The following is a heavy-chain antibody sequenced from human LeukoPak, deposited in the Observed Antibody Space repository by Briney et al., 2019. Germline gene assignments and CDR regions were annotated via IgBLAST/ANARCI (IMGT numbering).Heavy chain of an antibody. CDR3: ARSSESYDSSGYYSYYFDY. D-gene: IGHD3-22*01. CDR1: GGSISSGSYY. J-gene: IGHJ4*02. CDR2: IYTSGST. Sequence: SETLSLTCTVSGGSISSGSYYWSWIRQPAGKGLEWIGRIYTSGSTNYNPSLKSRVTISVDTSKNQFSLKLSSVTAADTAVYYCARSSESYDSSGYYSYYFDYWGQGTLVTVSS. V-gene: IGHV4-61*02.